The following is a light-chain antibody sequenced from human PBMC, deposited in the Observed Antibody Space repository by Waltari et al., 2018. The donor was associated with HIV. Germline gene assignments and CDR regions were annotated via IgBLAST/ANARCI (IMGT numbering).Light chain of an antibody. CDR1: RGSIGFNF. J-gene: IGLJ2*01. Sequence: FMLTQPHSVSESPGETVTLSCTRSRGSIGFNFVQWSQQRPGSAPTTVIYEDDRRPSGVPDRFSGSIDRSSNSASLTISGLEPEDEADYYCQSYDSNYVVFGGGTKLTVL. V-gene: IGLV6-57*04. CDR2: EDD. CDR3: QSYDSNYVV.